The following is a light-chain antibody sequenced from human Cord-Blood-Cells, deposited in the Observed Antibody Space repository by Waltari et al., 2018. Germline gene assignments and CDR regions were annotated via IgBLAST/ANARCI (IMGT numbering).Light chain of an antibody. Sequence: QSALTQPRSVSGSPGQSVTISCPGTSSDVGGYNYVSWYQQHPGKAPKLMIYDVSKRPSGVPDRFSGSKSGNTASLTISGLQAEDEADYYCCSYAGNYTRVFGGGTKLTVL. CDR2: DVS. CDR1: SSDVGGYNY. CDR3: CSYAGNYTRV. V-gene: IGLV2-11*01. J-gene: IGLJ3*02.